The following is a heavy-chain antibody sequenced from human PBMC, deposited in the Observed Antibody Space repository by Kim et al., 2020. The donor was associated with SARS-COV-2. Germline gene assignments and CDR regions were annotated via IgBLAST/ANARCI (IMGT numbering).Heavy chain of an antibody. V-gene: IGHV3-53*01. Sequence: GGSLRLSCAASGFTVSSDHMSWVSQAPGKGLEWVSLIFSDRTTFYADSAKGRFTIYRDDSRNTVYLEMNSLRPEDTAAYYCARHDWFDPWGHGTQVTVSS. J-gene: IGHJ5*02. CDR3: ARHDWFDP. CDR2: IFSDRTT. CDR1: GFTVSSDH.